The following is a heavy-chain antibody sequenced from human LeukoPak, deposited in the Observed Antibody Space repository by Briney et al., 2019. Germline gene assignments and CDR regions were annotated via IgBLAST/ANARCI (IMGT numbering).Heavy chain of an antibody. CDR2: ISAYNGNT. Sequence: VASVTVSCKASGYTFTSYGISWVRQAPGQGLEWMGWISAYNGNTNYAQKLQGRVTMTTDTSTSTAYMELRSLRSDDTAVYYCARDLYYYGSGSKREFDYWGQGTLVTVSS. J-gene: IGHJ4*02. CDR3: ARDLYYYGSGSKREFDY. CDR1: GYTFTSYG. V-gene: IGHV1-18*01. D-gene: IGHD3-10*01.